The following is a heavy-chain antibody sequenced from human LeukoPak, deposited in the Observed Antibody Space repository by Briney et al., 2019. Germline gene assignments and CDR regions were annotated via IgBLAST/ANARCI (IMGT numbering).Heavy chain of an antibody. CDR2: INPNSGGT. D-gene: IGHD6-13*01. CDR3: ARTLYISAAPGGFDY. Sequence: ASVKVSCKASGYTFTGYYMHWMRQAPGQGLEWMGWINPNSGGTNYAQKFQGRVTMTRDTSTGTVYMELNTLRSDDTAVYYCARTLYISAAPGGFDYWGQGTLVTVSS. J-gene: IGHJ4*02. CDR1: GYTFTGYY. V-gene: IGHV1-2*02.